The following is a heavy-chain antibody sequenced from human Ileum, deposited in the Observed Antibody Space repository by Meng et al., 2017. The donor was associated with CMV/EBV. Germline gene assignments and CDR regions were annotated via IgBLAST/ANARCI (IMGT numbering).Heavy chain of an antibody. D-gene: IGHD6-13*01. CDR3: AKISLSSWYYFDY. J-gene: IGHJ4*02. V-gene: IGHV3-23*01. CDR2: ISGSGGST. CDR1: GFTFGSYA. Sequence: CAASGFTFGSYAVSWVRQAPGKGLEWVSAISGSGGSTYYADSVKGRFTISRDNSKNTLYLQMNSLRAEDTAVYYCAKISLSSWYYFDYWGQGTLVTVSS.